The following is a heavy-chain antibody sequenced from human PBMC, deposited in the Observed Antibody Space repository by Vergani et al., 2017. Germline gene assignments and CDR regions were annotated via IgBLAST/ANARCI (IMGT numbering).Heavy chain of an antibody. D-gene: IGHD3-22*01. CDR2: IWAYTGNT. V-gene: IGHV1-18*01. J-gene: IGHJ4*02. Sequence: QVELVQSGAEVKKPGASVKVSCKASGYTFTSYGISWVRQAPGQGLEWMGWIWAYTGNTNYAQKLKGRVTMTTDTSTSTAYMELRSLRSDDTAVYYCARSAGCYDGSGILIDYWGQGTLVTVSS. CDR1: GYTFTSYG. CDR3: ARSAGCYDGSGILIDY.